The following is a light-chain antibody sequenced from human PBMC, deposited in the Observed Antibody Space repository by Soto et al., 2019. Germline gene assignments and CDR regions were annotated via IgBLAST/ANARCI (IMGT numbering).Light chain of an antibody. CDR1: QTISNN. CDR2: GAS. J-gene: IGKJ4*01. CDR3: QHYNVRPLT. Sequence: EIVMTQSPATLSVSPGERATLSCRASQTISNNLAWYQQKPGQAPRLVIYGASTRAAGVPARFSGCGSGTEFTLTISSLQSEDFAVYYCQHYNVRPLTFGGGTKVEIK. V-gene: IGKV3-15*01.